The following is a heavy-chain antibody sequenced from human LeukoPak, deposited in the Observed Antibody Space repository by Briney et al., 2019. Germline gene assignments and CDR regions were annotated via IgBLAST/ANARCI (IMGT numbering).Heavy chain of an antibody. J-gene: IGHJ3*02. V-gene: IGHV3-11*01. CDR3: ARDQSSAGYCSGGSCYSIIHDAFDI. CDR1: GFTFSDYY. Sequence: GGSLRLSCAASGFTFSDYYMSWIRQAPGKGLEWVSYISSSGSTIYYADSVKGRFTISRDNAKNSLYLQMNSLRAEDTAVYYCARDQSSAGYCSGGSCYSIIHDAFDIWGQGTMVTVSS. D-gene: IGHD2-15*01. CDR2: ISSSGSTI.